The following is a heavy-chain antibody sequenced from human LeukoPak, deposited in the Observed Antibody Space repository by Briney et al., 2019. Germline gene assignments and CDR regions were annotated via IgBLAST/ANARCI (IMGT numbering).Heavy chain of an antibody. D-gene: IGHD6-19*01. J-gene: IGHJ4*02. CDR2: NYYSGST. CDR1: GGSISRYY. V-gene: IGHV4-59*08. Sequence: SETLSLTCTVSGGSISRYYWSWIRQPPGKGLEWIGYNYYSGSTNYNPSLKSRVTISVDTSKNQFSLKLSSVTAADTAVYYCARLVQQWLVDYWGQGTLVTVSS. CDR3: ARLVQQWLVDY.